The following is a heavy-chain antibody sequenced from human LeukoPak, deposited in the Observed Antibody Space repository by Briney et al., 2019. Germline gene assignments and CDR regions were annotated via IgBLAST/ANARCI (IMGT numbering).Heavy chain of an antibody. J-gene: IGHJ4*02. CDR1: GFSFSDYE. CDR2: ISSSGSTI. D-gene: IGHD6-19*01. V-gene: IGHV3-48*03. Sequence: HSGGSLRLSCAASGFSFSDYEMNWVRQAPGKGLEWVSYISSSGSTIYYADSVKGRFTISRDNAKNSLYLQMNSLRAEDTAVYYCARRSSGWHHYFDYWGQGTLVTVSS. CDR3: ARRSSGWHHYFDY.